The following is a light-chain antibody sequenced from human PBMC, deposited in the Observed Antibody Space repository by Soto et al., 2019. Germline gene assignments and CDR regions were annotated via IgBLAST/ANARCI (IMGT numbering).Light chain of an antibody. J-gene: IGLJ2*01. CDR1: SSDVGGYNY. CDR3: SSNAGSNNLV. CDR2: EVS. V-gene: IGLV2-8*01. Sequence: QSALTQPPSASGSPGQSVTISCTGTSSDVGGYNYVSWYQQHPDKAPKLIIYEVSKRPSGVPDRFSASKSGNTASLTVSGLQAEDEADYYCSSNAGSNNLVFGGGTKLTVL.